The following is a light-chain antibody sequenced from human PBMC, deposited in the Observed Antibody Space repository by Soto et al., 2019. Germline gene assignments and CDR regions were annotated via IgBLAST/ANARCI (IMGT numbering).Light chain of an antibody. CDR1: QTISSW. J-gene: IGKJ1*01. Sequence: DIQMTQSPSTLSGSVGDRVTITCRASQTISSWLAWYQQKPGKAPKLLIYKASTLKSGVPSRFSGGGSGTEFALTISSLQPDDFATYYCQQYYSYSTFGQGTKVDIK. CDR2: KAS. CDR3: QQYYSYST. V-gene: IGKV1-5*03.